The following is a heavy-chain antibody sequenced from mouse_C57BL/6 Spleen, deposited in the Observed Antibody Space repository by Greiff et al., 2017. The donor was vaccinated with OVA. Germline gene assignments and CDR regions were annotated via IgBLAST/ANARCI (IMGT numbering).Heavy chain of an antibody. J-gene: IGHJ1*03. D-gene: IGHD4-1*01. CDR1: GYTFTSYW. CDR3: ARVELGRWYLDV. V-gene: IGHV1-69*01. Sequence: VKLQQPGAELVMPGASVKLSCKASGYTFTSYWMHWVKQRPGQGLEWIGEIDPSDSYTNYNQKFKGKSTLTVDKSSSTAYMQLSSLTSEDSAVYYCARVELGRWYLDVWGTGTTVTVSS. CDR2: IDPSDSYT.